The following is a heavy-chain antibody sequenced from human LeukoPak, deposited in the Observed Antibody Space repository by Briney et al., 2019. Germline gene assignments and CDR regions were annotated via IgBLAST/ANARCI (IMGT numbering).Heavy chain of an antibody. Sequence: GGSLRLSCAASGFTFSSYAMSWVRQAPGKGLEWVPAISGSGGSTYYADSVKGRFTISRDNSKNTLYLQMNSLRAEDTAVYYCAKDILRLGEYYFDYWGQGTLVTVSS. V-gene: IGHV3-23*01. J-gene: IGHJ4*02. CDR2: ISGSGGST. D-gene: IGHD6-19*01. CDR1: GFTFSSYA. CDR3: AKDILRLGEYYFDY.